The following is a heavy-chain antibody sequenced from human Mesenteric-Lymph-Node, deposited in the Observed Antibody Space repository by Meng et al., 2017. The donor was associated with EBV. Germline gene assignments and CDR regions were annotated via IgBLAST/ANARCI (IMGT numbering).Heavy chain of an antibody. CDR3: ARRISSGWMDS. V-gene: IGHV4-34*01. Sequence: GAGLLKPSETLSLSCAFYGGSFSVYYWDCNRKPPGKGLEWIGEINHSGITNYNPSLQSRVTISIDTSENQFSLKFSSVTAADSAVYYCARRISSGWMDSWGQGTLVTVSS. D-gene: IGHD6-19*01. CDR1: GGSFSVYY. J-gene: IGHJ5*01. CDR2: INHSGIT.